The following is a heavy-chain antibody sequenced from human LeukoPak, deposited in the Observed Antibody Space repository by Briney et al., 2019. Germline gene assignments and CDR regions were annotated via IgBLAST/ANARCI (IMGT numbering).Heavy chain of an antibody. J-gene: IGHJ4*02. CDR1: GFTFSSYW. V-gene: IGHV3-74*01. D-gene: IGHD6-6*01. CDR3: ARGGPYSSSSLDY. Sequence: PGGSLRLSCAAPGFTFSSYWMHWVRQAPGKGLVWVSHSNSIGSSTYYADSVKGRFTISRDNAKNTLYLQMNSLRAEDTAVYYCARGGPYSSSSLDYWGQGTLVTVSS. CDR2: SNSIGSST.